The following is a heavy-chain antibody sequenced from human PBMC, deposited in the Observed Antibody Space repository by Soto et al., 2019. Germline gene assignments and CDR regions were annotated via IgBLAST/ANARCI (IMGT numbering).Heavy chain of an antibody. CDR3: ARSSDVRSWFDP. CDR1: GYTFSIYG. J-gene: IGHJ5*02. D-gene: IGHD1-26*01. CDR2: IAAFNGNT. V-gene: IGHV1-18*01. Sequence: VPLVQSGAEVEKPGASVKVSCKASGYTFSIYGISWVRQAPGQGLEWMGWIAAFNGNTHYAQKLQGRVTMTADTSTSTAYMELGSLTSDDTAVYYCARSSDVRSWFDPWGQGTLVTVSS.